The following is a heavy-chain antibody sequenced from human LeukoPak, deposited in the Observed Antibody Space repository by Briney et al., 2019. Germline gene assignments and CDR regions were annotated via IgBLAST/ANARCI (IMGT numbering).Heavy chain of an antibody. Sequence: SETLSLTCTVSGGSISSSSYYWGWIRQPPGKGLEWIGSIYYSGSTYYNPSLKSRVTISVDTSKNQFSLKLSSVTAADTAVYYCARVNDYDSSGYYLDYWGQGSLVTVSS. D-gene: IGHD3-22*01. V-gene: IGHV4-39*07. CDR3: ARVNDYDSSGYYLDY. CDR1: GGSISSSSYY. CDR2: IYYSGST. J-gene: IGHJ4*02.